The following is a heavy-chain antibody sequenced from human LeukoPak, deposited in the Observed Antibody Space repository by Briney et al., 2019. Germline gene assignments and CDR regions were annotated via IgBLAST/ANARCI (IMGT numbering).Heavy chain of an antibody. CDR3: AKAGPSGYELLYYYYYYMDV. J-gene: IGHJ6*03. Sequence: GRSLRLSCAASGFTFSSYGMHWVRQAPGKGLEWVAVISYDGSNKYYADSVKGRFTISRDNSKNTLYLQMNSLRAEDTAVYYCAKAGPSGYELLYYYYYYMDVWGKGTTVTISS. CDR1: GFTFSSYG. CDR2: ISYDGSNK. V-gene: IGHV3-30*18. D-gene: IGHD5-12*01.